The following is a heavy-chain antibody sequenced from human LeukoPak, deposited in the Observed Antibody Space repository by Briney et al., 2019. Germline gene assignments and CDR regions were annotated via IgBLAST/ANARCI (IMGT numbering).Heavy chain of an antibody. V-gene: IGHV3-23*01. CDR1: GLTFSGYG. CDR2: ISGGGGST. D-gene: IGHD5-12*01. Sequence: GGSLRLSCAAFGLTFSGYGMTWVRQAPGKGLEGVSSISGGGGSTYYADSVKGRFTISRDNAKNTLYLQMNSLRAEDTAVYYCAGVATQAYWGQGTLVTVSS. J-gene: IGHJ4*02. CDR3: AGVATQAY.